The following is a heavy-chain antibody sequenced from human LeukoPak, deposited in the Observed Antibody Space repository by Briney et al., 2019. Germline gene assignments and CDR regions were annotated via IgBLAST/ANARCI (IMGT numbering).Heavy chain of an antibody. CDR1: GGSISSSSYY. Sequence: PSETLSLTCTVSGGSISSSSYYWGWIRQPPGKGLEWIGSAYFSGSTYYNPSLKSRVTISVDTSKNQLSLKLSSVTAADTAVYYCAAIVEPTTLYYFNYWGQGTLVTVSS. D-gene: IGHD1-26*01. CDR2: AYFSGST. J-gene: IGHJ4*02. V-gene: IGHV4-39*01. CDR3: AAIVEPTTLYYFNY.